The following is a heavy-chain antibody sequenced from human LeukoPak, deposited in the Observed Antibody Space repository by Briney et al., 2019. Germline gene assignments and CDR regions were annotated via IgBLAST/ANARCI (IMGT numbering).Heavy chain of an antibody. CDR2: INHSGST. CDR3: ARGFGDSFLDWFDP. Sequence: SETLSLTCAVYGGSFSGYYWSWIRQPPGKGLEWIGEINHSGSTKYNPSLKGRVTISLDMSKNQFSLRLSSVTAADTAVYYCARGFGDSFLDWFDPWGQGTLVTVSS. V-gene: IGHV4-34*01. CDR1: GGSFSGYY. J-gene: IGHJ5*02. D-gene: IGHD4-17*01.